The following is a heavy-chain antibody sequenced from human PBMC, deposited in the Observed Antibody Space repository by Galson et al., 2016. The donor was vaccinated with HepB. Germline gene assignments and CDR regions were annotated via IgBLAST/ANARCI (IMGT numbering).Heavy chain of an antibody. CDR3: ARHSVYSSWYYYISGNWFDP. CDR2: IDYGGNS. Sequence: EPLSLTCTVSGGSISSGSYYWGWIRQPPGKGLEWIGSIDYGGNSYDNPSFKSRVTMFVDSSKNQVSLSLGYVTAADTGVYFCARHSVYSSWYYYISGNWFDPWGQGTLVTVSS. D-gene: IGHD6-13*01. J-gene: IGHJ5*02. V-gene: IGHV4-39*01. CDR1: GGSISSGSYY.